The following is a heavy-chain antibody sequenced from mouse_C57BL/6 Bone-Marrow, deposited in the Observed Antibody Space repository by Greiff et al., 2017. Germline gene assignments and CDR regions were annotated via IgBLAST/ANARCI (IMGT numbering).Heavy chain of an antibody. CDR2: IFPGTDNT. V-gene: IGHV1S132*01. CDR3: AGGGYDSTYGYFDV. CDR1: GYIFTSYW. Sequence: QVQLQQSGAELVRPGASVKLSCKTSGYIFTSYWIHWVKQRSGQGLEWIARIFPGTDNTYYNEKFKGKATLTADKSSSTAYMHLSSLTSEDSAVYFCAGGGYDSTYGYFDVWGAGTTVTVSS. D-gene: IGHD1-1*01. J-gene: IGHJ1*01.